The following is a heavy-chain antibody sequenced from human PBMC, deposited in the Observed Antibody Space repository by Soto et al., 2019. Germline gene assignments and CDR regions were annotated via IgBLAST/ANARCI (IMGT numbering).Heavy chain of an antibody. V-gene: IGHV3-30*18. CDR3: AKVLITYTSGWYHPHFDY. J-gene: IGHJ4*02. Sequence: QVQLVESGGGVVQPGRSLRLSCAASGFTFSSYVMHWVRQAPGKGLEWVAVVSNDGSNKDYADSVRGRFTISRDNSKNTLYLQMNSLRAEDTAVYNCAKVLITYTSGWYHPHFDYWGQGTLVTVSS. D-gene: IGHD6-19*01. CDR2: VSNDGSNK. CDR1: GFTFSSYV.